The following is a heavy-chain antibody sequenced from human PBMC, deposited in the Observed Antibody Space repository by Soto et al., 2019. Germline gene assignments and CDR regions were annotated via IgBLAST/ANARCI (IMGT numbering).Heavy chain of an antibody. J-gene: IGHJ6*02. Sequence: GGSLRLSCAASGSTFSNYDINWVRQAPGKGPEWISRISSSGGIIYYADSVKGRFTISRDNAKNSLYLQMNSLRGEGTAVYYCAREGSVSSSDYYAYYYGMDVWGQGTTVTVSS. CDR1: GSTFSNYD. V-gene: IGHV3-48*03. CDR2: ISSSGGII. D-gene: IGHD3-10*01. CDR3: AREGSVSSSDYYAYYYGMDV.